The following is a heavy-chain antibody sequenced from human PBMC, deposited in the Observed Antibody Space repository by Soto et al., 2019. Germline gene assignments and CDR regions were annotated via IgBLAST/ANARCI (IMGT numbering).Heavy chain of an antibody. J-gene: IGHJ4*02. Sequence: ASVKVSCKASGYTFTGYYMHWVRQAPGQGLEWMGIINPSGGSTSYAQKFQGRVTMTRDTSTSTVYMELSSLRSEDTAVYYCAREQGGIAVAGKAPGYWGQGTLVTVSS. V-gene: IGHV1-46*01. CDR3: AREQGGIAVAGKAPGY. D-gene: IGHD6-19*01. CDR2: INPSGGST. CDR1: GYTFTGYY.